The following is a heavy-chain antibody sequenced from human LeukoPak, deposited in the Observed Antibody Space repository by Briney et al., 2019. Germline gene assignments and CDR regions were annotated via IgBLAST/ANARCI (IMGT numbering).Heavy chain of an antibody. CDR3: ARESGIAAALDL. J-gene: IGHJ5*02. CDR1: GFTFSSYS. V-gene: IGHV3-21*01. D-gene: IGHD6-13*01. Sequence: GGSLRLSCAASGFTFSSYSMNWVRQAPGNGLEWVSSISSSSSYIYYADSVKGRFTISRDNAKNSLYLQMNSLRAEDTAVYYCARESGIAAALDLWGQGTLVTVSS. CDR2: ISSSSSYI.